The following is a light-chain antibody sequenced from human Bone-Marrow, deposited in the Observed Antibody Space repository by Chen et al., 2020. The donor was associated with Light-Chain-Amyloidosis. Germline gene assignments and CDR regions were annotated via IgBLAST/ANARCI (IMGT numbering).Light chain of an antibody. J-gene: IGLJ3*02. CDR3: QVWDRSSDRPV. CDR2: DDS. V-gene: IGLV3-21*02. Sequence: SYVLTQPSSVSVLPGPTATIACGGNNIGSTSVHWYQQTPGQAPRLVVYDDSDRPSGIPERLSGSNSGNTATLTISRVEAGDEADYYCQVWDRSSDRPVFGGGTKLTVL. CDR1: NIGSTS.